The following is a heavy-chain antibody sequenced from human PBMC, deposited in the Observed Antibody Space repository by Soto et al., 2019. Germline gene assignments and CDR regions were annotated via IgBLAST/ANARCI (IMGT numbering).Heavy chain of an antibody. J-gene: IGHJ4*02. D-gene: IGHD3-9*01. CDR1: EFTFSSYA. CDR3: ANQYYDILTGYYTPFDY. Sequence: GGSLRLSCAASEFTFSSYAMIWVRQAPGKGLEWVSAISGSGGSTYYADSVKGRFTISRDNSKNTLYLQMNSLRAEDTAVYYCANQYYDILTGYYTPFDYWGQGTLVTVSS. V-gene: IGHV3-23*01. CDR2: ISGSGGST.